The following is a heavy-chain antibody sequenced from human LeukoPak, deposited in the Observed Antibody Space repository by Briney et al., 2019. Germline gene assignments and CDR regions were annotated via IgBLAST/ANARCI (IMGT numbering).Heavy chain of an antibody. CDR1: GGSISSGTYY. J-gene: IGHJ4*02. CDR2: MYTSGST. CDR3: AREGRSSSWLDY. V-gene: IGHV4-61*02. D-gene: IGHD6-13*01. Sequence: SETLSLTCIVSGGSISSGTYYWSWIRQPAGKGLEWIGRMYTSGSTNYNPSLKSRVTISVDTSKNQFSLKLSSVTAADTAVYYCAREGRSSSWLDYWGQGTLVTVSS.